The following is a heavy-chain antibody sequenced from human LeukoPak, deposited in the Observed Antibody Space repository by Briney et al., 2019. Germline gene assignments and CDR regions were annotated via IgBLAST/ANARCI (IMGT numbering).Heavy chain of an antibody. CDR2: IKQDGSEK. Sequence: GGSLRLSCAASGFTFSSYWMSWVRQAPGKGLEWVANIKQDGSEKYYVDSVKGRFTISRDNAKNSLYLQMNSLRAEDTAVYYCVRPDYDFWSGYLDYWGQGTVVTVSS. CDR1: GFTFSSYW. J-gene: IGHJ4*02. CDR3: VRPDYDFWSGYLDY. D-gene: IGHD3-3*01. V-gene: IGHV3-7*01.